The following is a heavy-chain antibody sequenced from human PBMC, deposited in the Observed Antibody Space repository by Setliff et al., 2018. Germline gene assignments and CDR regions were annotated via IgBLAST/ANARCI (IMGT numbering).Heavy chain of an antibody. D-gene: IGHD1-26*01. V-gene: IGHV1-2*02. J-gene: IGHJ4*02. CDR2: INPNKDVT. Sequence: EASVKVSCKASGYTFTGYFIHWLRQAPGQGLEWLGWINPNKDVTKYAQKFQDRILMTKDTSLNTVYMELRSLRSDDTALYYCARDGSAFFYEHWGQGSLVTSPQ. CDR1: GYTFTGYF. CDR3: ARDGSAFFYEH.